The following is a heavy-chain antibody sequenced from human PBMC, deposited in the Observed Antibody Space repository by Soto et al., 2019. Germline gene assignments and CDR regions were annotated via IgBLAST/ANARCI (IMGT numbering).Heavy chain of an antibody. CDR1: GFTFSIYA. CDR3: ASAPGGTSGTTPAFDY. V-gene: IGHV1-69*13. D-gene: IGHD1-7*01. J-gene: IGHJ4*02. Sequence: SLKVSCKASGFTFSIYASICVRQAPGQGLEWMGGIIPIFGTANYAQKFQGRVTITADESTSTAYMELSSLRSEDTAGYYCASAPGGTSGTTPAFDYWGKGTVVSVSS. CDR2: IIPIFGTA.